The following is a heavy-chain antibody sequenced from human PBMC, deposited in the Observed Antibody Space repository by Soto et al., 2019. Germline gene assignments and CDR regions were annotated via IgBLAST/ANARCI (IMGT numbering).Heavy chain of an antibody. Sequence: QVQLVESGGGLVKPGGSLRLSCAPSGFTFSDYYMSWIRQAPGKGLEWVSYISSSGSTIYYADSVKGRFTISRDNAKNSLYLQMNSLRAEDSAVYYCARANIVLMVYAPTGDFDYWGQGTLVTVSS. V-gene: IGHV3-11*01. CDR1: GFTFSDYY. J-gene: IGHJ4*02. CDR3: ARANIVLMVYAPTGDFDY. D-gene: IGHD2-8*01. CDR2: ISSSGSTI.